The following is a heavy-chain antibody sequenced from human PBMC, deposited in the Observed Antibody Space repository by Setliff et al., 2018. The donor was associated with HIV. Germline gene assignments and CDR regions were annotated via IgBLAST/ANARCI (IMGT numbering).Heavy chain of an antibody. J-gene: IGHJ4*02. CDR2: IYYSGAT. V-gene: IGHV4-39*01. D-gene: IGHD3-10*01. CDR1: GGSMSSSSYY. CDR3: ARLGYVSGGFYKTPGPYYFDY. Sequence: SETLSLTCTVSGGSMSSSSYYWSWIRQTPDKGLEWIGIIYYSGATYYNPSLTSRVTISVDTSRNQFSLKLRSVTAADTAAYYCARLGYVSGGFYKTPGPYYFDYWGQGALVTV.